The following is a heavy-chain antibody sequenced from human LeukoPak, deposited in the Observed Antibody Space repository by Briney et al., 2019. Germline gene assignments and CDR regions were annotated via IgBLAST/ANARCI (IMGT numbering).Heavy chain of an antibody. V-gene: IGHV1-2*02. D-gene: IGHD3-10*01. CDR3: ARGRRFGEFIYAFDI. J-gene: IGHJ3*02. CDR1: GYTFTGYY. CDR2: INPNSGGT. Sequence: ASVKVSCKASGYTFTGYYMHWVRQAPGQGLEWMGWINPNSGGTNYAQKFQGRVTMTRDTSISTAYMELSRLRSDDTAVYYCARGRRFGEFIYAFDIWGQGTTVTVSS.